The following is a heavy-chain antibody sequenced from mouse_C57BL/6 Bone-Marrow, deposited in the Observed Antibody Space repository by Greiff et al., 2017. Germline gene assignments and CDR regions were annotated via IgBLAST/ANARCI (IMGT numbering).Heavy chain of an antibody. CDR1: GYTFTSYW. Sequence: VQLQQPGAELVKPGASVKLSCKASGYTFTSYWMQWVKQRPGQGLEWIGEIDPSDSYTNYNQKFKGKATLTVDTTSGTAYMQRSSRTSEDSAVYYCARHYGRDFDVWGTGTTVTGSS. D-gene: IGHD1-1*01. CDR3: ARHYGRDFDV. J-gene: IGHJ1*03. V-gene: IGHV1-50*01. CDR2: IDPSDSYT.